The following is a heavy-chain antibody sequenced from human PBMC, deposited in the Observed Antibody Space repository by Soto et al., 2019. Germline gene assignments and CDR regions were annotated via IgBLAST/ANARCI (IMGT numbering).Heavy chain of an antibody. J-gene: IGHJ5*02. CDR1: GGSISSSSYY. CDR2: IYYSGST. CDR3: ARNSIHCSSTSCILFDP. Sequence: PSETLSLTCTVSGGSISSSSYYWGWIRQPPGKGLEWIGSIYYSGSTYYNPSLKSRVTISVDTSKNQFSLELSSVTAADTAVYYCARNSIHCSSTSCILFDPWGQGTLVTVSS. V-gene: IGHV4-39*01. D-gene: IGHD2-2*01.